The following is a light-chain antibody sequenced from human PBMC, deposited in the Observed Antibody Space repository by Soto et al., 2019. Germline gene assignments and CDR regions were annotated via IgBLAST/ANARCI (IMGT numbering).Light chain of an antibody. CDR3: CSYAGSNYV. J-gene: IGLJ1*01. V-gene: IGLV2-23*02. CDR2: EVS. Sequence: QSALTQPASVSWSPGQSITISCTGTSREVGKNNLVSWYQHHPGKAPKLLIYEVSMRPSGVSNRFSGSKSGDTASLTISGLQAEDEADYYCCSYAGSNYVFGTGTKVTVL. CDR1: SREVGKNNL.